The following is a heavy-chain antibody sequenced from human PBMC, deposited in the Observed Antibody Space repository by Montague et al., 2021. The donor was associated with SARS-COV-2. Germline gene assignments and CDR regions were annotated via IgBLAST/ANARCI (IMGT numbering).Heavy chain of an antibody. V-gene: IGHV4-59*01. J-gene: IGHJ6*02. Sequence: SETLSLTCTVSGGSISSYYWSWIRQPPGKGLEWVGYIYYSGSTNYNPSLKSRVTISVDTSKNQFSLKLSSVTAADTAVYYCAREGPQRGYYNYGMDVWGQGTTVTVSS. CDR2: IYYSGST. CDR3: AREGPQRGYYNYGMDV. CDR1: GGSISSYY. D-gene: IGHD3-16*01.